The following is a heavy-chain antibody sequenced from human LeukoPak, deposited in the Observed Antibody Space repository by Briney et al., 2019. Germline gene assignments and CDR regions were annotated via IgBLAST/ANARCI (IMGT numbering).Heavy chain of an antibody. CDR2: ITSSGSTI. D-gene: IGHD4-17*01. Sequence: PGGSLRPSCAASGFTFSDYYMTWIRQAPGKGLEWVSYITSSGSTIYYADSVKGRFTISRDNAKKSLYLQMNSLRAEDTAVYYCASYTVTTPCRDWGQGTLVTVSS. J-gene: IGHJ4*02. CDR3: ASYTVTTPCRD. V-gene: IGHV3-11*01. CDR1: GFTFSDYY.